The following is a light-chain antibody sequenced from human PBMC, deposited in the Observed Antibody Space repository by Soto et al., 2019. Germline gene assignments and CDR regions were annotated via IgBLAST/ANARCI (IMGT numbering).Light chain of an antibody. Sequence: QSALTQPASVSGSPGQSITISCTGTSSDVGSYNLVSWYQQHPGKAPKLMIYEGSKRPSGVSNRFSGSKSGNTASLTISGLRAEDEADCYGCSYAGSSTFSLVFGGGTKLTVL. CDR2: EGS. CDR1: SSDVGSYNL. CDR3: CSYAGSSTFSLV. V-gene: IGLV2-23*03. J-gene: IGLJ2*01.